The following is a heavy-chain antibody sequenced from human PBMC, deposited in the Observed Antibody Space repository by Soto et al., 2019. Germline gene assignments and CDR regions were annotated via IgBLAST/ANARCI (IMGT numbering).Heavy chain of an antibody. CDR2: IYYSGST. Sequence: QVQLQESGPGLVKPSQTLSLTCTVSGGSIRRGDYYWSWIRQPPGKGLQWLGYIYYSGSTYYNPSLKSRLSVSVDTSNNHFSLKLSYVTAADTAVYYCARATCLTTSCCFDYWGQGTLVTVSS. J-gene: IGHJ4*02. CDR3: ARATCLTTSCCFDY. V-gene: IGHV4-30-4*01. CDR1: GGSIRRGDYY. D-gene: IGHD2-2*01.